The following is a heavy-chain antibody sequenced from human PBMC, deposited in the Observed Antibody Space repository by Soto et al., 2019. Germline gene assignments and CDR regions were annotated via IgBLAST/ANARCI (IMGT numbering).Heavy chain of an antibody. V-gene: IGHV4-4*02. J-gene: IGHJ6*01. Sequence: PSETLSLPCAVSGGSISISNWWSWFRQPPVKGLEWIGEIYHSGNTNYTPSLKSRVTISVDKSKNQFSLKLSSVTAADTAVYYCARVRAVAGYYYYYGMDVWGQGTTVTVSS. CDR1: GGSISISNW. CDR2: IYHSGNT. D-gene: IGHD6-19*01. CDR3: ARVRAVAGYYYYYGMDV.